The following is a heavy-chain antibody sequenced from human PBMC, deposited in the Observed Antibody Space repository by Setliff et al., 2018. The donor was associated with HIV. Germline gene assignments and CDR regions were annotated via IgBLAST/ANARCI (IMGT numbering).Heavy chain of an antibody. V-gene: IGHV4-61*02. J-gene: IGHJ3*02. CDR2: IYTSGST. CDR1: GGSISSGSYY. CDR3: ARREWLPMPGAFDI. Sequence: TLSLTCTVSGGSISSGSYYWSWIRQPAGKGLEWIGRIYTSGSTNYNPSLKSRVTISVDTSKNQFSLKLSSVTAANTAVYYCARREWLPMPGAFDIWGQGTMVTVSS. D-gene: IGHD3-3*01.